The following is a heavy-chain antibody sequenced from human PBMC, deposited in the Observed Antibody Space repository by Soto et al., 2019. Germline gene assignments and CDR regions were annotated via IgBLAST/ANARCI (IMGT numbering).Heavy chain of an antibody. D-gene: IGHD3-3*01. CDR1: GYTFTSYD. V-gene: IGHV1-8*01. CDR2: MNPNSGNT. CDR3: ARGSPNTKFYDFWSGYYTARTQNWFDP. Sequence: ASVKVSCKASGYTFTSYDINWVRQATGQGLEWIGWMNPNSGNTGYAQKFQGRVTMTRNTSISTAYMELSSLRSEDTAVYYCARGSPNTKFYDFWSGYYTARTQNWFDPWGQGTLVTVSS. J-gene: IGHJ5*02.